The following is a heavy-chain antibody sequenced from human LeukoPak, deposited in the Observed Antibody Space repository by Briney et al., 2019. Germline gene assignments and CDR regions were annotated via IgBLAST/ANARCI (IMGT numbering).Heavy chain of an antibody. J-gene: IGHJ4*02. CDR2: ITGSGRDT. CDR3: ATWEYNSGWYWSFDC. D-gene: IGHD6-19*01. Sequence: QAGGSLRLSCAASGFTFSTYAVNWVRQAPGKRLEWVSSITGSGRDTYYAGSVRGRITISRDNSRNTLYLQMNSLRAEDTAVYYCATWEYNSGWYWSFDCWGQGTLVTVSS. CDR1: GFTFSTYA. V-gene: IGHV3-23*01.